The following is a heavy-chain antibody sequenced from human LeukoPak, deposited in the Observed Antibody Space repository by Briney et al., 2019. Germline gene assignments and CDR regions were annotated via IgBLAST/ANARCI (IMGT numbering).Heavy chain of an antibody. V-gene: IGHV3-7*05. J-gene: IGHJ4*02. Sequence: GGPLRLSCAAPGFTFGTYWMSWVRQAPGKGLEWLANIKEDGSDTYYVDSVKGRFTISRDNAKTSLYLQMSSLRADDTAVYYCARAGTLAGTGGGFDYWGQGTLVTVSS. CDR2: IKEDGSDT. CDR3: ARAGTLAGTGGGFDY. CDR1: GFTFGTYW. D-gene: IGHD6-19*01.